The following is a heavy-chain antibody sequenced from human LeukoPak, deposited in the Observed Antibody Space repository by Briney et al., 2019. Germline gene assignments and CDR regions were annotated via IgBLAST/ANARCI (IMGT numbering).Heavy chain of an antibody. CDR2: IYYSGST. CDR1: GASMSTGDFS. D-gene: IGHD4-17*01. Sequence: SETLSLTCAVSGASMSTGDFSWNWIRQPPGKGLEWIGYIYYSGSTYYNPSLKSRVTISVDTSKNQFSLKLSSVTAADTAVYYCARAYGPFDYWGQGTLVTVSS. J-gene: IGHJ4*02. CDR3: ARAYGPFDY. V-gene: IGHV4-30-4*08.